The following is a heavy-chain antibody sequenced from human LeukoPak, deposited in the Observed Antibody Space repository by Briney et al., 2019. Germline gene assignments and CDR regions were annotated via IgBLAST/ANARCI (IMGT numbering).Heavy chain of an antibody. D-gene: IGHD3-9*01. CDR3: ASSRYDILTGHYNFDY. J-gene: IGHJ4*02. CDR2: IYWNNDN. CDR1: GFSLSTRGVG. V-gene: IGHV2-5*01. Sequence: ESGPTLVNPTQTLTLTCTFSGFSLSTRGVGVGWIRQPPGKAPGWLALIYWNNDNRYSPSLKSRLTITKDTSKNQVVLTMTNMDPVDTATYYCASSRYDILTGHYNFDYWGQGTLVTVSS.